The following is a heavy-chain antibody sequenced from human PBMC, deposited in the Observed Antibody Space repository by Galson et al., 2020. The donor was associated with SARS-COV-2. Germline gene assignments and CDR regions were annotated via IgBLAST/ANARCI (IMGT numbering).Heavy chain of an antibody. D-gene: IGHD1-7*01. CDR3: ARVLWGSGTWHFDL. CDR2: FYNNAAI. J-gene: IGHJ2*01. V-gene: IGHV4-4*09. Sequence: SETLSLTCSVSAASFSDYYWNWVRQPPGKALEWIGYFYNNAAINYNPSLKSRVTMSLDTSKGHFYLNLTSVTAADTAMYYCARVLWGSGTWHFDLWGRGTLVTVSS. CDR1: AASFSDYY.